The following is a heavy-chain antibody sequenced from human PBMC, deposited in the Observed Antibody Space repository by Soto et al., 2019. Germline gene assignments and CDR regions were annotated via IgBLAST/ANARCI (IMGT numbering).Heavy chain of an antibody. CDR2: ISYDGSN. CDR3: ARGFYYGSGSFWGFATEPY. D-gene: IGHD3-10*01. V-gene: IGHV3-30*03. Sequence: QVQLVESGGGVVQSGRSLRLSCVASGFTFESYGMYWVRQAPGKGLEWVAVISYDGSNSYVDSVKGRFTISRDNSKNTLYLQMNSLRADDTATYYCARGFYYGSGSFWGFATEPYWGQGTLVTVSS. J-gene: IGHJ4*02. CDR1: GFTFESYG.